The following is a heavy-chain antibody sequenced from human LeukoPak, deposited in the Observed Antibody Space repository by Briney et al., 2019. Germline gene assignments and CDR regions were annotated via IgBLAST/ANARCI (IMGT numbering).Heavy chain of an antibody. J-gene: IGHJ5*02. CDR1: GGSISSYY. V-gene: IGHV4-59*01. Sequence: PSETLSLTCTVSGGSISSYYWSWIRQPPGKGLEWIGYINYSGSTNYNPSLKSRVTISVDTSKNQFSLKLSSVTAADTAVYYCAREVLAAGSLWFDPWGQGTLVTVSS. CDR2: INYSGST. D-gene: IGHD6-13*01. CDR3: AREVLAAGSLWFDP.